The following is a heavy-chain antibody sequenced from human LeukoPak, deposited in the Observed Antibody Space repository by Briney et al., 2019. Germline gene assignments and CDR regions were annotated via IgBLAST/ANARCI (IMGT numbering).Heavy chain of an antibody. CDR2: IWYDGSNK. J-gene: IGHJ4*02. V-gene: IGHV3-33*06. CDR3: AKDRRGPAAGTWYFES. D-gene: IGHD6-13*01. CDR1: GFTFSSYG. Sequence: PGRSLRLSCAASGFTFSSYGMHWVRQAPGKGLEWVAVIWYDGSNKYYADSVKGRFTISRDNSKNTLYLQMNSLRAEDTAIYYCAKDRRGPAAGTWYFESWGQGNLVTVSS.